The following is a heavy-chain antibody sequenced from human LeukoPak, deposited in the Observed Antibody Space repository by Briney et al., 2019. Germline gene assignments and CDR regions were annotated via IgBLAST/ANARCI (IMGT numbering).Heavy chain of an antibody. J-gene: IGHJ5*02. Sequence: SETLSLTCTVPGGSISSGSYYWSWIRQPAGKGLEWIGRIYTSGSTNYNPSLKSRVTISVDTSKNQFSLKLSSVTAADTAVYYCARGPDWFDPWGQGTLVTVSS. V-gene: IGHV4-61*02. CDR1: GGSISSGSYY. CDR2: IYTSGST. CDR3: ARGPDWFDP.